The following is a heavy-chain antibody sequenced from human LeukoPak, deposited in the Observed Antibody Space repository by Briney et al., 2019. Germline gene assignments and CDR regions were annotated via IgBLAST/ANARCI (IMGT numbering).Heavy chain of an antibody. D-gene: IGHD6-13*01. Sequence: AGGSLRLSCAASGFIFSTHGMHWVRQAPGKGLEWVTFISYDGTNRYYADSVKGRFTISRDNSKNTLSLQMNSLREEDTAIYYCARPRIALAATSYFDYWGQGTLVTVSS. CDR3: ARPRIALAATSYFDY. CDR1: GFIFSTHG. CDR2: ISYDGTNR. J-gene: IGHJ4*02. V-gene: IGHV3-33*05.